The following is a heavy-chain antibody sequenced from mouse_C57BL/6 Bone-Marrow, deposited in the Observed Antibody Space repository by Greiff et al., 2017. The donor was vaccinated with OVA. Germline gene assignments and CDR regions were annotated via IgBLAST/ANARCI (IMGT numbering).Heavy chain of an antibody. CDR1: GFNIKDDY. J-gene: IGHJ3*01. V-gene: IGHV14-4*01. CDR2: IDPENGDT. D-gene: IGHD1-1*01. Sequence: EVKLQESGAELVRPGASVKLSCTASGFNIKDDYMHWVKQRPEQGLEWIGWIDPENGDTEYASKFQGKATITADTSSNTAYLQLSSLTSEDTAVYYCTTQYYGSSYVTYWGQGTLVTVSA. CDR3: TTQYYGSSYVTY.